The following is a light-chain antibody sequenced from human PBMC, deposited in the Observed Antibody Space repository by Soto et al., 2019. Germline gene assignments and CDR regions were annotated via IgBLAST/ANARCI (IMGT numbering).Light chain of an antibody. V-gene: IGLV1-44*01. CDR1: SSNIGSNT. CDR2: SSN. J-gene: IGLJ1*01. Sequence: QSVLTQPPSASGTPGQRVTISCSGSSSNIGSNTVNWYQQLPGTAPKLLIYSSNQRPSGVPDRFSGSKSGTSASLAISGLQSEDEADYYCAAWDDSLIGYVFGTGTKVTVL. CDR3: AAWDDSLIGYV.